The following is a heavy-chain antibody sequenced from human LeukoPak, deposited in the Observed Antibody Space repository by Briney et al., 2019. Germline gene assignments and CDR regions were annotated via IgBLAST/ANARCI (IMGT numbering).Heavy chain of an antibody. D-gene: IGHD3-22*01. V-gene: IGHV3-23*01. J-gene: IGHJ4*02. CDR1: GFTFNSYA. CDR3: AKMAFYYDSTSDY. Sequence: PGGSLRLSCAASGFTFNSYAMNWVRQAPGKGLEWVSAISGSGGSTYYADSVQGRFTVSRDNSKNTLYLQMNSLRAEDTAVYYCAKMAFYYDSTSDYWGQGTLVTVSS. CDR2: ISGSGGST.